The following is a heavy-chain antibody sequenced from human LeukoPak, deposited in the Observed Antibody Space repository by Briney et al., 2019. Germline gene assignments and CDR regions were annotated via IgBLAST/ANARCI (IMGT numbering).Heavy chain of an antibody. V-gene: IGHV3-74*03. CDR2: INSYGTTT. Sequence: GGSLRLSCAASGFTFSNYFMHWVRQAPGKRLVLVSRINSYGTTTMYADSVKGRFTISRDNAKNTLYLQMNSLRDEDTAVYYCARRVDATRWFDPWGQGTLVTVSS. J-gene: IGHJ5*02. CDR3: ARRVDATRWFDP. CDR1: GFTFSNYF. D-gene: IGHD2-15*01.